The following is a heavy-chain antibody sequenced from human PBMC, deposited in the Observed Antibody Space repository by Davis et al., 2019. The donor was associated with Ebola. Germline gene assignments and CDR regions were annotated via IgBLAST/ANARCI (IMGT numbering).Heavy chain of an antibody. CDR3: ARGTHYAHDY. CDR2: IKHDGDEE. J-gene: IGHJ4*02. Sequence: PGGSLRLSCPASGFRSSSYWMSWVRQAPGKGLEWVASIKHDGDEEHYVDSVKGRFTISRDNAKNSLFLQMNSLRAEDTAVYYCARGTHYAHDYWGQGTLVTVSS. CDR1: GFRSSSYW. D-gene: IGHD2-2*01. V-gene: IGHV3-7*01.